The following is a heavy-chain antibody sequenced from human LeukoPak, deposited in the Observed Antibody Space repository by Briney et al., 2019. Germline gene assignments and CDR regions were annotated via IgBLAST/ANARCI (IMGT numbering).Heavy chain of an antibody. Sequence: ASVKVSCKASGYSFTSYTMHWVRQAPGQRLEWKGWINVGNGNTKFSQNFQGRVTMTRDTSASTAYMELSSLRSEDTAVYYCAGDRSGVAGNFYWFDPWGQGTLVTVSA. CDR3: AGDRSGVAGNFYWFDP. J-gene: IGHJ5*02. CDR1: GYSFTSYT. CDR2: INVGNGNT. D-gene: IGHD6-19*01. V-gene: IGHV1-3*01.